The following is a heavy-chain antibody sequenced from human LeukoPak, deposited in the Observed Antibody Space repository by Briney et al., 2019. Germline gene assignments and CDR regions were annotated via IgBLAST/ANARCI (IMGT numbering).Heavy chain of an antibody. Sequence: GGSLRLSCAASGFIVSDNYMSWVRQAPGKGLEWVSSIYSDGSTYYADSVKGRFTVSRHNSRNTLYLQMNSLRDEDTAVYYCAKGISADGYNFERGADYWGQGAQVIVSS. V-gene: IGHV3-53*04. D-gene: IGHD5-24*01. J-gene: IGHJ4*02. CDR3: AKGISADGYNFERGADY. CDR2: IYSDGST. CDR1: GFIVSDNY.